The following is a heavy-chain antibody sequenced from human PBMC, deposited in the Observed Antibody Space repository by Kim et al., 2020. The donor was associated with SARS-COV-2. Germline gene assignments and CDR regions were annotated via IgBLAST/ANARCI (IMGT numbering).Heavy chain of an antibody. D-gene: IGHD1-1*01. Sequence: SVKVSCKASGGTFSSYAISWVRQAPGQGLEWMGGIIPIFGTANYAQKFQGRVTITADESTSTAYMELSSLRSEDTAVYYCARNDLVEMATKIVVDYYYYYGMDVWGQGTTVTVSS. J-gene: IGHJ6*02. CDR2: IIPIFGTA. V-gene: IGHV1-69*13. CDR3: ARNDLVEMATKIVVDYYYYYGMDV. CDR1: GGTFSSYA.